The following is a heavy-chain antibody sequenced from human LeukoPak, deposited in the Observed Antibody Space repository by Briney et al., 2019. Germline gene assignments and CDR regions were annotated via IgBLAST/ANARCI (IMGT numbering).Heavy chain of an antibody. CDR3: ARHKGRSGIYGYYFDY. V-gene: IGHV4-39*01. D-gene: IGHD1-26*01. CDR1: GGSISGRNDY. Sequence: SETLSLPCTVSGGSISGRNDYCGWVRQPRGEGLGWIGSIYYSGSTYYNPSLKSRVTISVDTSKNQFSLNLSSVTAADTAVYYCARHKGRSGIYGYYFDYWGQGTLVTVSS. J-gene: IGHJ4*02. CDR2: IYYSGST.